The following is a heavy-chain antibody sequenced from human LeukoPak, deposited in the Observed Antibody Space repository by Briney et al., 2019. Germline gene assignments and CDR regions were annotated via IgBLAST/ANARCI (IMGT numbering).Heavy chain of an antibody. J-gene: IGHJ6*03. D-gene: IGHD5-12*01. CDR3: ARDKVIVATLHYYYYYMDV. V-gene: IGHV6-1*01. Sequence: SQTLSLTCAISGDSVSINSAAWNWIRQSPSRGLEWLGRTYYRSKWYNDYAVSVKSRITINPDTSKNQSSLQLNSVTPEDTAVYYCARDKVIVATLHYYYYYMDVWGKGTTVTVSS. CDR1: GDSVSINSAA. CDR2: TYYRSKWYN.